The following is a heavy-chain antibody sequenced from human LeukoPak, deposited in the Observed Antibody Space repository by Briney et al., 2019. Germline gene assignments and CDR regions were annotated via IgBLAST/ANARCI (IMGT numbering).Heavy chain of an antibody. CDR1: GGSISSYY. Sequence: SETLSHTCTVSGGSISSYYWSWIRQPPGKGLEWIGYIYYSGSTNYNPSLKSRVTISVDTSKNQFSLKLSSVTAADTAVYYCARGLAMVRGVIAKYYMDVWGKGTTVTVSS. V-gene: IGHV4-59*01. CDR3: ARGLAMVRGVIAKYYMDV. J-gene: IGHJ6*03. D-gene: IGHD3-10*01. CDR2: IYYSGST.